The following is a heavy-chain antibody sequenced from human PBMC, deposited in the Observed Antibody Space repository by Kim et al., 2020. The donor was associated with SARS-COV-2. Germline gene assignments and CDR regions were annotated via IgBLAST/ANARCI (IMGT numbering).Heavy chain of an antibody. J-gene: IGHJ3*02. V-gene: IGHV3-73*01. Sequence: GGSLRLSCAASDFTFSDSAMNWVRQASGKGLEWVGRIRSKSNSYESAYSATVKGRLTISRDDSKNTVYLQRNSLKTADTSVCDCARVPGMVFAFWYAFD. CDR3: ARVPGMVFAFWYAFD. CDR1: DFTFSDSA. D-gene: IGHD1-1*01. CDR2: IRSKSNSYES.